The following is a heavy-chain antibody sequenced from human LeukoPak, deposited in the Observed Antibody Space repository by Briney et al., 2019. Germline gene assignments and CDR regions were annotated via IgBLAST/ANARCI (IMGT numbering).Heavy chain of an antibody. CDR2: INPNSGGT. J-gene: IGHJ4*02. D-gene: IGHD3-22*01. Sequence: ASVKVSCKASGDTFSSYAITWVRQAPGQGLEWMGWINPNSGGTNYAQKFQGRVTMTRDTSISTAYMELSRLRSDDTAVYYCARDKYYYDSSARGSFDYWGQGTLVTVSP. CDR3: ARDKYYYDSSARGSFDY. V-gene: IGHV1-2*02. CDR1: GDTFSSYA.